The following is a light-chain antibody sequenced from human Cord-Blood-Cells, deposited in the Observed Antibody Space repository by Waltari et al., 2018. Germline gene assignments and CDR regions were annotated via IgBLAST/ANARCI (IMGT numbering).Light chain of an antibody. CDR1: SSDVGGYNN. V-gene: IGLV2-14*01. Sequence: QSALTHPAPVSGSPGQSITISCTGPSSDVGGYNNVSWYQQHPGKAPKLMIYDVSNRPSGVSNRFSGSKSGNTASLTISGLQAEDEADYYCSSYTSSSTVVFGGGTKLTVL. J-gene: IGLJ2*01. CDR2: DVS. CDR3: SSYTSSSTVV.